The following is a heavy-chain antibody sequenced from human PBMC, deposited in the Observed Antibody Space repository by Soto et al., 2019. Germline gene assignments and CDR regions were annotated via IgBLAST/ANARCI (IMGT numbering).Heavy chain of an antibody. V-gene: IGHV1-3*01. D-gene: IGHD2-15*01. J-gene: IGHJ6*02. CDR2: INAGNGNT. CDR3: ARDPYCSGGSCYPREGYYYGMDV. CDR1: GYTFTSYA. Sequence: ASVKVSCKASGYTFTSYAMHWVRQAPGQRLEWMGWINAGNGNTKYSQKFQGRVTITRDTSASTAYMELSSLRSEDTAVYYCARDPYCSGGSCYPREGYYYGMDVWGQGTTVTVSS.